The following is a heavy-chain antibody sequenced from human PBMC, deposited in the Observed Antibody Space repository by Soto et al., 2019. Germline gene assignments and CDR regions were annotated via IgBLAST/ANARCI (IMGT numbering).Heavy chain of an antibody. Sequence: ASVKVSCKASGYTFTSYAMHWVRQATGQGLEWMGWMNPNSGNTGYAQKFQGRVTMTRNTSISTAYMELSSLRSEDTAVYYCARPGSTSCYGVVCYYYYYMDVWAKGTTVTVSS. D-gene: IGHD2-2*01. V-gene: IGHV1-8*02. CDR3: ARPGSTSCYGVVCYYYYYMDV. J-gene: IGHJ6*03. CDR2: MNPNSGNT. CDR1: GYTFTSYA.